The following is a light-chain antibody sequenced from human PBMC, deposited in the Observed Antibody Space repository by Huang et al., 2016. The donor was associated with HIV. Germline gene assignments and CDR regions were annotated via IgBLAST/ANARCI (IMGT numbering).Light chain of an antibody. V-gene: IGKV2-29*02. CDR3: MQGIEFRT. J-gene: IGKJ1*01. Sequence: DIVMTQTPLSLSVTPGQPASISCKSSQSLLPSDGQTNLLLDLQKPGQAPQLLIYEAFSRFSGVPDRFSGSGSGTNFTLKISRVEAEDVGIYYCMQGIEFRTFGQGTKVEIK. CDR1: QSLLPSDGQTN. CDR2: EAF.